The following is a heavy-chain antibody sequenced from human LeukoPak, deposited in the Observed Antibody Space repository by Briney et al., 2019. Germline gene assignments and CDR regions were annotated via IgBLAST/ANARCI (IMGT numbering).Heavy chain of an antibody. V-gene: IGHV4-61*05. CDR2: IYYSGST. CDR3: ARHLNNCGDDCYIFDY. CDR1: GGSISSSSYY. D-gene: IGHD2-21*01. J-gene: IGHJ4*02. Sequence: PSETLSLTCTVSGGSISSSSYYWSWIRQPPGKGLEWRGYIYYSGSTNYNPSLKSRVTISVDTSKNQFSLRVSSVTAADTAVYYCARHLNNCGDDCYIFDYWGQGTLVTVSS.